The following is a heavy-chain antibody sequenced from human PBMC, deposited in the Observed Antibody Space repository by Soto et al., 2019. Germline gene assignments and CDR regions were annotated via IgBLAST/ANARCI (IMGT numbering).Heavy chain of an antibody. V-gene: IGHV4-30-4*01. Sequence: PSETLSLTCSVSGGSISSGDYYWNWIRQPPGKGLEGIGHIYYSGSTYYNSSLKSRVTISLDTSKNQFSLKLSSVTAADTAVYYCAGQPTAVSYYDLGSYYYYYAMDVWGQGTTVTVSS. CDR1: GGSISSGDYY. CDR3: AGQPTAVSYYDLGSYYYYYAMDV. CDR2: IYYSGST. D-gene: IGHD3-10*01. J-gene: IGHJ6*02.